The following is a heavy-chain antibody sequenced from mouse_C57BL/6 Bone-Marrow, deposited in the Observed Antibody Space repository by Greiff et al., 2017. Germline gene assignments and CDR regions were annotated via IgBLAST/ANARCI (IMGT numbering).Heavy chain of an antibody. J-gene: IGHJ4*01. CDR1: GYTFIDYY. V-gene: IGHV1-76*01. CDR2: IYPGSGNT. CDR3: ARTIHYYGSSYGYAMDY. D-gene: IGHD1-1*01. Sequence: QVQLQQSGAELVRPGASVKLSCKASGYTFIDYYINWVKQRPGQGLEWIARIYPGSGNTYYNEKFKGKATLTAEKSSSTAYMQLSSLTSEDSAVYFCARTIHYYGSSYGYAMDYWGQGTSVTVSS.